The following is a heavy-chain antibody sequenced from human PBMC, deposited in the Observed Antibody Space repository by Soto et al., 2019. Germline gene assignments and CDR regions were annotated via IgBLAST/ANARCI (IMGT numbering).Heavy chain of an antibody. Sequence: QVQLVESGGGVVQPGRSLRLSCAASGFTFSSYGMHWVRQAPGKGLEWVAVISYDGSNKYYADSVKGRFTISRDNSKNKLYLQMNSLRAEDTAVYYCAKDFGNWNDGYYYYGMDVWGQGTTVTVSS. J-gene: IGHJ6*02. CDR2: ISYDGSNK. CDR3: AKDFGNWNDGYYYYGMDV. CDR1: GFTFSSYG. D-gene: IGHD1-1*01. V-gene: IGHV3-30*18.